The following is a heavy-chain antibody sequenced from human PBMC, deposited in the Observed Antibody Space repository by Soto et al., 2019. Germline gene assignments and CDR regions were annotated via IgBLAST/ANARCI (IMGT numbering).Heavy chain of an antibody. CDR3: AGLLGGGAGYFDY. V-gene: IGHV4-31*03. CDR2: SDDSGST. D-gene: IGHD2-15*01. CDR1: GGSISSGCYY. J-gene: IGHJ4*02. Sequence: SETLSLTCTVSGGSISSGCYYWSWIRQHPGKGLEGIGYSDDSGSTYYHPSLKSRVTIPVATSKNQFSLKLSSVPAADTAVYSCAGLLGGGAGYFDYWGQGTLVTVSS.